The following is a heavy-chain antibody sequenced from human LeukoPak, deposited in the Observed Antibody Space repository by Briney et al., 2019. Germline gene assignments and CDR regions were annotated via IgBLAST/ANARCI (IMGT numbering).Heavy chain of an antibody. D-gene: IGHD3-22*01. CDR3: ARDPYYYDSSGYPVDY. CDR2: ISAYNGNT. J-gene: IGHJ4*02. CDR1: GYTFTSYG. V-gene: IGHV1-18*01. Sequence: ASVKVSCKASGYTFTSYGISWVRQAPGQGLEWMGWISAYNGNTNYAQKLQGRVTMTTDTSTSTAYMELRSLRSDDTAAYYCARDPYYYDSSGYPVDYWGQGTLVTVSS.